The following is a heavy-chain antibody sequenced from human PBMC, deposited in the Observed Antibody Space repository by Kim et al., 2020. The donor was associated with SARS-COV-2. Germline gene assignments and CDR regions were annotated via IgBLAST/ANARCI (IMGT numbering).Heavy chain of an antibody. CDR3: ARRSGSYPADDAFDI. D-gene: IGHD1-26*01. CDR1: GGTFSSYA. Sequence: SVKVSCKASGGTFSSYAISWVRQAPGQGLEWMGRIIPIFGIANYAQKFQGRVTITADKSTSTAYMELSSLRSEDTAVYYCARRSGSYPADDAFDIWGQGTMVTVSS. CDR2: IIPIFGIA. V-gene: IGHV1-69*04. J-gene: IGHJ3*02.